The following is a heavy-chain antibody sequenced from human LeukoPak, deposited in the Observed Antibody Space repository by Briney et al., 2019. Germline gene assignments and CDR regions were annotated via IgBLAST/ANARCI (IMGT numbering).Heavy chain of an antibody. D-gene: IGHD3-22*01. CDR3: ASSDDSSYRPWY. Sequence: GGSLRLSCTASGFTFTNYAMSWVRQAPGTGLEWVALIWYDGSIKYYADSLKGRFTISRDNSKNTLYLQMNSLRAEDTAVYYCASSDDSSYRPWYWGQGTLVTVSS. CDR1: GFTFTNYA. J-gene: IGHJ4*02. V-gene: IGHV3-33*08. CDR2: IWYDGSIK.